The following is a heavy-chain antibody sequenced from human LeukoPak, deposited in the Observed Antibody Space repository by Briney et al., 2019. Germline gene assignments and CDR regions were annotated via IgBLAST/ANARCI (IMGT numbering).Heavy chain of an antibody. Sequence: GGSLRLSCVASVFIYSDYNMNWVRQAPGKGLEWVSSITSSSSYIYYADSVKGRFTISRNNAENSLYLQMNRLRAEDTAVYFCVRDGDTIWGTYIYYFDFWGQGSLVTVSS. CDR3: VRDGDTIWGTYIYYFDF. CDR1: VFIYSDYN. D-gene: IGHD3-16*01. V-gene: IGHV3-21*01. J-gene: IGHJ4*02. CDR2: ITSSSSYI.